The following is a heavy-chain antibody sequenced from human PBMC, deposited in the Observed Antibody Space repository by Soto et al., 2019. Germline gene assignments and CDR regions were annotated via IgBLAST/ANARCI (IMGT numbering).Heavy chain of an antibody. CDR3: ARHGSGSYSPHYYYYGMDV. Sequence: QVQLVQSGAEVKKPGSSVKVSCKASGGTFSSYAISWVRQAPGQGLEWMGGIIPIFGTANYAQKFQGRVTITADESTSTAYMELSSLRSEDTAVYYCARHGSGSYSPHYYYYGMDVWGQGTTVTVSS. V-gene: IGHV1-69*01. CDR1: GGTFSSYA. CDR2: IIPIFGTA. D-gene: IGHD3-10*01. J-gene: IGHJ6*02.